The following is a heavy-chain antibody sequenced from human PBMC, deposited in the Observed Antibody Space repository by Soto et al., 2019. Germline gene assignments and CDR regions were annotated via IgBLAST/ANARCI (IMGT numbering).Heavy chain of an antibody. J-gene: IGHJ4*02. Sequence: SGPTLVNPTYTLTLTCTFSGFSLSSIGVGVGWIRQPPGKALEWLSFIYWDDDKRYRPSLNTRLTITKDTPKNQVVLTLANLDPVDKATYFCAHSGKFASRYDYWGQGTQVTISS. CDR2: IYWDDDK. CDR1: GFSLSSIGVG. D-gene: IGHD3-16*02. V-gene: IGHV2-5*02. CDR3: AHSGKFASRYDY.